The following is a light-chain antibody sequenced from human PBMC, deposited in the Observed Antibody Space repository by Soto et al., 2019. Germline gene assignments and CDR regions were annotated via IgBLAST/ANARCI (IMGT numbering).Light chain of an antibody. Sequence: ELALTQSPGTLSLSPGERATLSCRASQSVSSSYLAWYQQKPGQAPRLLIYGASSRATGIPDRFSGSGSGTDFTLTISRLEPEDFAVYYCQQYGSSPWTFGQGTKVDIK. CDR2: GAS. V-gene: IGKV3-20*01. J-gene: IGKJ1*01. CDR1: QSVSSSY. CDR3: QQYGSSPWT.